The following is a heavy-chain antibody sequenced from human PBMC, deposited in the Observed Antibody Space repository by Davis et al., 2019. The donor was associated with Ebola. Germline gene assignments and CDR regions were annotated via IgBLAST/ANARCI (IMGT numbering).Heavy chain of an antibody. D-gene: IGHD7-27*01. J-gene: IGHJ4*02. V-gene: IGHV4-39*01. CDR1: GGSISSGNYY. CDR3: AKHRAEWLTGIFDS. Sequence: MPSETLSLTCTVSGGSISSGNYYWEWIRQPPGKGLESIGTIFYSGSTFYNPSLKSRVTISVDTSKNQFSLRLSSVTAADTAVYYCAKHRAEWLTGIFDSWGQGTQVTVSS. CDR2: IFYSGST.